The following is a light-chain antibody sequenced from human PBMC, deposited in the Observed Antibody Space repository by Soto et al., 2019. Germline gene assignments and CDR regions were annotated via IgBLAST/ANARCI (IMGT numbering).Light chain of an antibody. J-gene: IGKJ4*01. V-gene: IGKV3-20*01. CDR1: QSVSSSY. Sequence: EIVFTPSPGPPSFSPGEKDTLSCRASQSVSSSYLVWYQQKPGQAPRLLIYGASTRATGIPDRFSGSGSGTDFTLTISRLEPEDFAVYHCQQYGSSPVTFGGGTKVDIK. CDR3: QQYGSSPVT. CDR2: GAS.